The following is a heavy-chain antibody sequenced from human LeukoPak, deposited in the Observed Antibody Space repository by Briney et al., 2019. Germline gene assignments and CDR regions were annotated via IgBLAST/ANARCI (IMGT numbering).Heavy chain of an antibody. V-gene: IGHV1-69*13. D-gene: IGHD3-10*01. Sequence: SVKVSCKASGGTFSSYAISWVRQAPGHGLEWIGGIIPIFGTANYAQKFQGRVTITADESTSTAYMELSSLRSEDTAVYYCASSFYYYGSGSYYIHWGQGTLVTVSS. CDR3: ASSFYYYGSGSYYIH. CDR1: GGTFSSYA. J-gene: IGHJ4*02. CDR2: IIPIFGTA.